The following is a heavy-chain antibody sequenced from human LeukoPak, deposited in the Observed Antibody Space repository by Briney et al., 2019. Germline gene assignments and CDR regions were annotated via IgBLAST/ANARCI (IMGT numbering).Heavy chain of an antibody. CDR2: ISGSGDRT. Sequence: PGGSLRLSCVASGFTFDSYAMSWVRQAPGKGLEWVSCISGSGDRTYYTDSVKGRFTISRDNPRNTVYLQMNSLRVEDTAIYYCAKGLSSSTWADFDYWGQGALVTVSS. D-gene: IGHD6-13*01. CDR3: AKGLSSSTWADFDY. J-gene: IGHJ4*02. V-gene: IGHV3-23*01. CDR1: GFTFDSYA.